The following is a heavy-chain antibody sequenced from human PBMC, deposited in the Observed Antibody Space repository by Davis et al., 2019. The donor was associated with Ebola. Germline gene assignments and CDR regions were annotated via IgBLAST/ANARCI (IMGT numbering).Heavy chain of an antibody. CDR3: ARHDYDSSAYYQY. CDR1: GFTFSSYS. D-gene: IGHD3-22*01. CDR2: ISSSSSTI. Sequence: GESLKISCAASGFTFSSYSMNWVRQAPGKGLEWISYISSSSSTIYYADSVKDRFTISRDNAKNSLYLQMNSLRDEDTAVYFCARHDYDSSAYYQYWGQGTLVTVSS. J-gene: IGHJ4*02. V-gene: IGHV3-48*02.